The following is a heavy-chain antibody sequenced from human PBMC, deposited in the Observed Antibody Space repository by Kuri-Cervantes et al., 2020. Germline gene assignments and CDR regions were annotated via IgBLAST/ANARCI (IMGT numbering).Heavy chain of an antibody. CDR1: GGTFSSYA. D-gene: IGHD3-9*01. J-gene: IGHJ5*02. CDR2: IIPIFGTA. V-gene: IGHV1-69*06. CDR3: AVVLRYFDWVGPLIGH. Sequence: SVKVSCKASGGTFSSYAISWVRQAPGQGLEWMGGIIPIFGTANYAQKFQGRVTITADKPTSTAYMELSSLRSEDTAVYYCAVVLRYFDWVGPLIGHWGQGTLVTVSS.